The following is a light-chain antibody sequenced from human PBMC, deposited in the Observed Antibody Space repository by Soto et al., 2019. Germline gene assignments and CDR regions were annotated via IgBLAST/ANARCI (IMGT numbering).Light chain of an antibody. CDR2: GAF. Sequence: EIVMTQSPATLSVSPGERATLSCRASQSVSYTLAWYQQKPGQGPRLLIYGAFTRATGIPARFSGSGSGTEFTLTISSLQSEDFGVYYCQQYKNWPPLTFGGGTKVEIK. J-gene: IGKJ4*01. V-gene: IGKV3-15*01. CDR3: QQYKNWPPLT. CDR1: QSVSYT.